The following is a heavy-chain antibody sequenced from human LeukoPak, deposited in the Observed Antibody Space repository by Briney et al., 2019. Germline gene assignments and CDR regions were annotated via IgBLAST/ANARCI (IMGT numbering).Heavy chain of an antibody. CDR2: IYSGGGT. Sequence: PGGSLRLSCATSGFTVSSNYMTWVRQAPGKGLEWVSVIYSGGGTRYADSVKGRFTISRDNSKNTLYLQMNILRAEDTAVYYCATHSGGYWGQGTLVTVSS. CDR3: ATHSGGY. CDR1: GFTVSSNY. J-gene: IGHJ4*02. V-gene: IGHV3-66*01. D-gene: IGHD3-16*01.